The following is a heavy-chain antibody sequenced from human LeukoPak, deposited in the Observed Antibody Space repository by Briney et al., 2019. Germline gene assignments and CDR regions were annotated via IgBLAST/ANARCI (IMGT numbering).Heavy chain of an antibody. CDR2: IYTSGST. D-gene: IGHD3-10*01. Sequence: SETLSDTCTVSGGSISSYYWSWIRQPAGKGLEWIGRIYTSGSTNYNPSLKSRVTISVDKSKNQFSLKLSSVAAADTAVYYCARMGSEYYYYYMDVWGKGSTVTVSS. V-gene: IGHV4-4*07. J-gene: IGHJ6*03. CDR1: GGSISSYY. CDR3: ARMGSEYYYYYMDV.